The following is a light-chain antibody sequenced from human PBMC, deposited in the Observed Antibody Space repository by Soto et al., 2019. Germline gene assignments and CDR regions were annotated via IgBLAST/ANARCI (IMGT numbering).Light chain of an antibody. V-gene: IGKV1-39*01. CDR3: QQTYNAPLM. J-gene: IGKJ1*01. Sequence: DIQMTQSPSSLSASVGDRVTITCRASQTVNKYLNWYQQKPGKAPKLLIYSTSTLQSGVPSRFSGSGSGTDFTLTISSLQPEDFATYYCQQTYNAPLMFGQGTKVEIK. CDR2: STS. CDR1: QTVNKY.